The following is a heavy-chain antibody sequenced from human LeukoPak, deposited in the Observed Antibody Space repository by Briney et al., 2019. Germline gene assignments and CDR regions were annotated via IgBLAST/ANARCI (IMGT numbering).Heavy chain of an antibody. CDR1: GFSLSNARMG. CDR3: ARISDYGDFGNYYYYYYMDV. D-gene: IGHD4-17*01. CDR2: IFSNDEK. Sequence: SGPTLVNPTQTLTLTCTVSGFSLSNARMGVSWIRQPPGKALEWLADIFSNDEKSYSTSLKSRLTISKDTSKSQVVLTMTNMDPVDTATYFCARISDYGDFGNYYYYYYMDVWGKGTTVTVSS. V-gene: IGHV2-26*01. J-gene: IGHJ6*03.